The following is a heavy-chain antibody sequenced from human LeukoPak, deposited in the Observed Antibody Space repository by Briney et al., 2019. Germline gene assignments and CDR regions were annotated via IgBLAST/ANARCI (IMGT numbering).Heavy chain of an antibody. CDR1: GGSISSSNW. J-gene: IGHJ4*02. CDR2: IYHSGST. D-gene: IGHD4-17*01. CDR3: ARARGNTVTVYYFDY. V-gene: IGHV4-4*02. Sequence: PSGTLSLTCAVSGGSISSSNWWSWVRQPPGKGLEWIGEIYHSGSTNYNPSLKSRVTISVDKSKNQFSLKLSSVTAADTAVYYCARARGNTVTVYYFDYRGQGTLVTVSS.